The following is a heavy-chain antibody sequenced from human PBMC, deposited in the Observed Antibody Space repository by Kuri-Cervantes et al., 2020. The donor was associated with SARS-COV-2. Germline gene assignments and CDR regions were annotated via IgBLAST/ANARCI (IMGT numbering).Heavy chain of an antibody. Sequence: GGSLRLSCAASGFTFDDYAMHWVRQAPGKGLEWVSGISWNSGSIGYADSVKGRFTISRDNAKNSLYLQMNSLRAEDTAVYYCARAYGGAFDIWGQGTMVTVSS. D-gene: IGHD3-10*01. CDR1: GFTFDDYA. V-gene: IGHV3-9*01. CDR2: ISWNSGSI. J-gene: IGHJ3*02. CDR3: ARAYGGAFDI.